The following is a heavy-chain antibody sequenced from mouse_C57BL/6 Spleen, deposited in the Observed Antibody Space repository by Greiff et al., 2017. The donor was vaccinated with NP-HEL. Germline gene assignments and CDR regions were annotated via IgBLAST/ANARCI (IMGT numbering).Heavy chain of an antibody. CDR3: ARSRIPDY. Sequence: VQLQQPGAELVRPGTSVKLSCKASGYTFTSYWMHWVKQRPGQGLEWIGVIDPSDSYTNYNQKFKGKATLTVDTSSSTAYMQLSSLTSEDSAVYYCARSRIPDYWGQGTSVTVSS. J-gene: IGHJ4*01. CDR1: GYTFTSYW. D-gene: IGHD5-1-1*01. CDR2: IDPSDSYT. V-gene: IGHV1-59*01.